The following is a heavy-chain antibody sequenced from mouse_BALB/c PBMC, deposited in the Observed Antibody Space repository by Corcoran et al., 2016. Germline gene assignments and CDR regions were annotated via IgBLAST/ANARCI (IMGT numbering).Heavy chain of an antibody. V-gene: IGHV14-3*02. Sequence: EVQLQQSGAELVKPGASVKLSCTASGFNITDTYMHWVKQRPEQCLEWSGRIDPANGNTKDDPKFQGKATITADTSSNTAYLQLSSLTSEDTAVYYCARWDWYFDVWGAGTTVTVSS. CDR2: IDPANGNT. CDR3: ARWDWYFDV. J-gene: IGHJ1*01. CDR1: GFNITDTY.